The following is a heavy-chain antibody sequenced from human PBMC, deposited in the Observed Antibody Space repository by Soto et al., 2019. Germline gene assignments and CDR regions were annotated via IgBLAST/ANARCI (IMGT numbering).Heavy chain of an antibody. V-gene: IGHV4-59*08. J-gene: IGHJ5*02. CDR2: IYYSGST. CDR1: GGSISSYY. D-gene: IGHD6-13*01. CDR3: ARAKAPLYSSSWYWFDP. Sequence: QVQLQESGPGLVKPSETLSLTCTVSGGSISSYYWSWIRQPPGKGLEWIGYIYYSGSTNYNPSLKSRVTMSVDTSKNQFALKLSSVTAADTAVYYCARAKAPLYSSSWYWFDPWGQGTLVTVSS.